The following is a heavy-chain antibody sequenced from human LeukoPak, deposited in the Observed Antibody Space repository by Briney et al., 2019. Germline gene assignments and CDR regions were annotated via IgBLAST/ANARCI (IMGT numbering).Heavy chain of an antibody. J-gene: IGHJ4*02. CDR1: GFTLSTYW. D-gene: IGHD3-10*01. V-gene: IGHV3-74*01. CDR3: VRASRTPYYSDSGLWFYFDN. CDR2: INSDGSSI. Sequence: GGSLRLSCTTSGFTLSTYWVHWVRRAPGKGLVWISRINSDGSSISYADSVKGRFTISRDNAENTLYLQMNSLRAEDTAVYYCVRASRTPYYSDSGLWFYFDNWGQGTLVTVSS.